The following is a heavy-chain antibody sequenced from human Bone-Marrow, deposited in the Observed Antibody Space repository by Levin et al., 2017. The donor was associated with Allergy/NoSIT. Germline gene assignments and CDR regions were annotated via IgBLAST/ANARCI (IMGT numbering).Heavy chain of an antibody. CDR3: VRAITLVRGVTANFDY. CDR2: VNTNGSGT. J-gene: IGHJ4*02. Sequence: GGSLRLSCAASGFTFNRYWMHWVRQAPGKGLVWVSRVNTNGSGTRYADSVKGRFTISRDNAKNTLYLQMNSLRAEDTAAYYCVRAITLVRGVTANFDYWGQGILVTVSS. V-gene: IGHV3-74*01. D-gene: IGHD3-10*01. CDR1: GFTFNRYW.